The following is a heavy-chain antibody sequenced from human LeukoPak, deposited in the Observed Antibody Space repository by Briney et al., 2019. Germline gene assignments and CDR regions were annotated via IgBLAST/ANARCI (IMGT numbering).Heavy chain of an antibody. CDR1: GFSLSTDRVA. CDR2: IYWDDDK. Sequence: ESGPTLVNPTQTLTLTCTFSGFSLSTDRVAVGWIRQPPGKALEWLTLIYWDDDKRYSPSLKSRLTITKDTSKNQVVLTMTDMDPVDTATYYCARRRSGYPVDCWGQGTLVTVSS. D-gene: IGHD3-9*01. CDR3: ARRRSGYPVDC. V-gene: IGHV2-5*02. J-gene: IGHJ4*02.